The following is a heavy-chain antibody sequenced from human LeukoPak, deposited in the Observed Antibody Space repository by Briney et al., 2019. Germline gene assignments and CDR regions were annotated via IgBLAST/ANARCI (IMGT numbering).Heavy chain of an antibody. D-gene: IGHD6-19*01. CDR2: ISAYNGNT. CDR3: ARDRTVVGFHLEAY. J-gene: IGHJ4*02. V-gene: IGHV1-18*01. Sequence: ASVTVSCKASGYRFTSFGISWVRQAPGQGLEWMGWISAYNGNTNYAQKLQGRVTMTTDTSTSTAYMELRSLRSDDTAVYFCARDRTVVGFHLEAYWGQGTLVTVSS. CDR1: GYRFTSFG.